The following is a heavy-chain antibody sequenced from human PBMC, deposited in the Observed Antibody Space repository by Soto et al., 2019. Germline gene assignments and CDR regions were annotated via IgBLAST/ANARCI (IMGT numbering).Heavy chain of an antibody. D-gene: IGHD6-6*01. CDR2: ISISSSDR. CDR1: GFTLRTYT. J-gene: IGHJ6*02. V-gene: IGHV3-21*06. CDR3: ARGGIQYSSSVDV. Sequence: GGSLRLSCAASGFTLRTYTMNWVRQAPGKGLEWVSSISISSSDRYYADSVRGRFTISRDNAKNALYLQMNSLRAEDTAVYYCARGGIQYSSSVDVWGQGTTVTVSS.